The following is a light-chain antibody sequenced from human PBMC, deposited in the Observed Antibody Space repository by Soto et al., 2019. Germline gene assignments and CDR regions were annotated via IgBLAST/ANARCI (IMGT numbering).Light chain of an antibody. CDR2: EVI. J-gene: IGLJ1*01. Sequence: QSALTQPPSASGSPGQSVTISCTGSSSDVGGYEYVSWYQQHPGKAPKLIIYEVIKRPSGVPDRFSGSKSGNTASLTVSGLQAEDEADYYCSSYTSSRAYVFGIGTKVTVL. CDR3: SSYTSSRAYV. V-gene: IGLV2-8*01. CDR1: SSDVGGYEY.